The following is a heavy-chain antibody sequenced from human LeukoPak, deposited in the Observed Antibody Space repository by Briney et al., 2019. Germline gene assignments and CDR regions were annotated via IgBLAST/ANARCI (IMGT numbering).Heavy chain of an antibody. Sequence: GASVTVSCTASGYTFTFCDINWVRQAPGQGLEWMGWMNPNSGNTGYGQSFQGRITMTRDIPIGTAYMELSNLTSEDTAIYYCTRGSSGRRDNWGQGTLVTVSA. D-gene: IGHD6-19*01. CDR1: GYTFTFCD. V-gene: IGHV1-8*01. CDR2: MNPNSGNT. CDR3: TRGSSGRRDN. J-gene: IGHJ4*02.